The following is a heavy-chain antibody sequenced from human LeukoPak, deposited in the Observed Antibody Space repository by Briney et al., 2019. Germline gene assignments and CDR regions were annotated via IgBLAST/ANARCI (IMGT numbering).Heavy chain of an antibody. CDR1: GFTFSSYG. CDR3: AKDQSPYYYGSGSFFDY. J-gene: IGHJ4*02. CDR2: ISYDGSNK. V-gene: IGHV3-30*18. D-gene: IGHD3-10*01. Sequence: GGSLRLSCAASGFTFSSYGMHWVRQAPGKGLEWVAVISYDGSNKYYADSVKGRFTISRDNSKNTLYLQMNSLRAEDTAVYYCAKDQSPYYYGSGSFFDYWGQGTLVTVSS.